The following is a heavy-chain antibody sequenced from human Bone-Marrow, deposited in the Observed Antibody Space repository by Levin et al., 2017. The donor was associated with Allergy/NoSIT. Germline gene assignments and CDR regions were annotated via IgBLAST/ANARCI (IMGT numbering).Heavy chain of an antibody. J-gene: IGHJ6*02. CDR1: GFTFGDYA. CDR2: IRSKAYGGTT. D-gene: IGHD3-9*01. V-gene: IGHV3-49*04. CDR3: TRDSDYDILTGFLGGIYGMDV. Sequence: GESLKISCTASGFTFGDYAMSWVRQAPGKGLEWVGFIRSKAYGGTTEYAASVKGRFTISRDDSKSIAYLQMNSLKTEDTAVYYCTRDSDYDILTGFLGGIYGMDVWGQGTTVTVSS.